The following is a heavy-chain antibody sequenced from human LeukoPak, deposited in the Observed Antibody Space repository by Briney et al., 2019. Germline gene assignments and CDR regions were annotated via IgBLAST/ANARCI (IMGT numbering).Heavy chain of an antibody. CDR2: IIPIFGTA. CDR1: GGTFSSYA. CDR3: ARVYGSGSYYNDLDY. J-gene: IGHJ4*02. D-gene: IGHD3-10*01. V-gene: IGHV1-69*06. Sequence: GSSVKVSCKASGGTFSSYAISRVRQAPGQGLEWMGGIIPIFGTANYAQKFQGRVTITADKSTSTAYMELSSLRSEDTAVYYCARVYGSGSYYNDLDYWGQGTLVTVSS.